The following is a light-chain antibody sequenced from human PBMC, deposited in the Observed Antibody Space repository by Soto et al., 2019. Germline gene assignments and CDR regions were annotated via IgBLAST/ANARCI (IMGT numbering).Light chain of an antibody. CDR3: MQGTHWPPT. CDR2: KVS. Sequence: DVVMTQSPLSLPVALGQPASISCRSSQSLAYSDGNTNLNWFLQRPGQSPRRLIYKVSNRDSGVPERFSGSGSGTDFTLKISRAEAEDVGVYYCMQGTHWPPTFGQGTKVEIK. CDR1: QSLAYSDGNTN. V-gene: IGKV2-30*01. J-gene: IGKJ1*01.